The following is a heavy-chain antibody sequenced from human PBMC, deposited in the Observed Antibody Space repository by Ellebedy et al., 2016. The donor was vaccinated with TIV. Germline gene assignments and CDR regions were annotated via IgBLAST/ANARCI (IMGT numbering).Heavy chain of an antibody. J-gene: IGHJ4*02. CDR2: IKEDGSER. CDR1: GFPISNFW. CDR3: ARDRGYDTFDY. D-gene: IGHD5-12*01. Sequence: PGGSLRLSCAASGFPISNFWMAWVRQAPGKGLQWVGNIKEDGSERYYVDSVRGRFTISRDNTKNSLYLEMNSLRVEDTAVYYCARDRGYDTFDYWGQGILVTVSS. V-gene: IGHV3-7*01.